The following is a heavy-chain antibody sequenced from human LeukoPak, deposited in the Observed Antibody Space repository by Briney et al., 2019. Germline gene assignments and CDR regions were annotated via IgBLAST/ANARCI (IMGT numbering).Heavy chain of an antibody. J-gene: IGHJ4*02. Sequence: GGSLRLSCAASGFTSSNYGIPWVRQAPGKGLEWVAFIQNDGSYKRYSDSVKGRFTISRDNSENTLYLQMSSLKTEDTAVYYCAKDFWAVTTDYWGQGTLVTVSS. D-gene: IGHD4-17*01. CDR3: AKDFWAVTTDY. CDR2: IQNDGSYK. CDR1: GFTSSNYG. V-gene: IGHV3-30*02.